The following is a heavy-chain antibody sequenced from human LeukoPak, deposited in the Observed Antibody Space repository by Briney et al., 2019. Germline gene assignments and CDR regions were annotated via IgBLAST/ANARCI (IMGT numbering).Heavy chain of an antibody. D-gene: IGHD1-1*01. Sequence: SETLSLTCAVYGGSFSGYYWSWIRQPPGKGLEWIGEINHSGSTNYNPSLKSRVTISVDTSKNQFSLKLSSVTAADTAVYYCARDWKGTPDYWGQGTLVTVSS. CDR1: GGSFSGYY. J-gene: IGHJ4*02. V-gene: IGHV4-34*01. CDR3: ARDWKGTPDY. CDR2: INHSGST.